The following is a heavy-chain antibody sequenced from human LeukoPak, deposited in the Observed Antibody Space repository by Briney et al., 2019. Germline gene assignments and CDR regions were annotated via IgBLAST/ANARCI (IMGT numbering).Heavy chain of an antibody. CDR2: IIPIFGTA. CDR1: GGTFSSYA. Sequence: SVKVSCKASGGTFSSYAISWVRLAPGQGLEWMGGIIPIFGTANYAQKFQGRVTITADESTSTAYMELSSLRSEDTAVYYCARDRDYYDSSGPSGFDYWGQGTLVTVSS. CDR3: ARDRDYYDSSGPSGFDY. V-gene: IGHV1-69*13. J-gene: IGHJ4*02. D-gene: IGHD3-22*01.